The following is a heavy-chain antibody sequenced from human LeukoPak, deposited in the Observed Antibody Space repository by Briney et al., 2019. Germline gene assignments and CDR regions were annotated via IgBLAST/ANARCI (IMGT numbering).Heavy chain of an antibody. CDR2: IYTSGST. V-gene: IGHV4-4*07. Sequence: SETLSLTCTVSGGSISNYYWNWIRQPAGEGLEWIGRIYTSGSTNYNPSLKSRVTMSVETSKNQFSLKLSSVTAADTAVYYCAREGSGQQPRRWFDPWGQGTLVTVSS. CDR1: GGSISNYY. J-gene: IGHJ5*02. CDR3: AREGSGQQPRRWFDP. D-gene: IGHD6-13*01.